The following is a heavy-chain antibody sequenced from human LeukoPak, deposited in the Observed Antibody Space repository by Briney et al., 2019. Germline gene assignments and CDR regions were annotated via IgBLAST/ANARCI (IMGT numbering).Heavy chain of an antibody. CDR1: GFTFSNYA. CDR2: ISGSGGNT. V-gene: IGHV3-23*01. CDR3: ATEKGDSPDY. D-gene: IGHD2-21*01. J-gene: IGHJ4*02. Sequence: PGGSLRLSWAASGFTFSNYAMAWVRQAPGKGLEWVSGISGSGGNTYHADSVKGRFTISRDNSKNTLYIQMNNLRAEDTAMYYCATEKGDSPDYWGQGTLVTVSS.